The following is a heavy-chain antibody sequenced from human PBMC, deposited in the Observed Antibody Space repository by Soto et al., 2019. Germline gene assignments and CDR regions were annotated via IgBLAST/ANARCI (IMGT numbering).Heavy chain of an antibody. V-gene: IGHV3-74*01. J-gene: IGHJ4*02. CDR2: INTDGSIT. CDR1: GFTFSSYW. Sequence: AGSLRLSCAASGFTFSSYWMHWVRQVPGKGLVWVSRINTDGSITSHADSVKGRFTTSRDNAKNTLYLQINSLRADDTAVYYCTRDSGGRDAYWGQGALVTVSS. CDR3: TRDSGGRDAY. D-gene: IGHD2-15*01.